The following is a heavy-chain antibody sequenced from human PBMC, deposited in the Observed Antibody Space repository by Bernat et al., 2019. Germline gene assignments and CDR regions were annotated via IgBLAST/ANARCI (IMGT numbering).Heavy chain of an antibody. CDR2: IYYSGST. V-gene: IGHV4-39*01. D-gene: IGHD4-17*01. CDR3: ARRPDYGDNIRTPGDFDI. CDR1: GGSISSSNYY. J-gene: IGHJ3*02. Sequence: QLQLQESGPGLVKPSETLSLTCTVSGGSISSSNYYWGWIRQPPGKGLEWIGNIYYSGSTYYNPSLKSRVTISVDTTKKQIALKLSSVTAAETAVYYCARRPDYGDNIRTPGDFDIWGQGTVVTVSS.